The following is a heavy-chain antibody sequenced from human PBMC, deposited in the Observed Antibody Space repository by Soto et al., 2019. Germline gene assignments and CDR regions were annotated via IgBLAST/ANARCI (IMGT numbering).Heavy chain of an antibody. CDR2: INHSGST. J-gene: IGHJ4*02. CDR3: ARDYSSSWYRFDY. CDR1: GGSFSGDY. D-gene: IGHD6-13*01. Sequence: PSETLSLTCAVYGGSFSGDYWSWIRQPPGKGLEWIGEINHSGSTNYNPSLKSRVTISVDTSKNQFSLKLSSVTAADTAVYYCARDYSSSWYRFDYWGQGTLVTVSS. V-gene: IGHV4-34*01.